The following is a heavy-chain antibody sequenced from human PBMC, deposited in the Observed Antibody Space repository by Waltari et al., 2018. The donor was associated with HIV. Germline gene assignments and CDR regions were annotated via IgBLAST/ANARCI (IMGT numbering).Heavy chain of an antibody. D-gene: IGHD5-18*01. CDR2: IYTSGST. J-gene: IGHJ3*02. V-gene: IGHV4-61*02. Sequence: QVQLQESGPGLVKPSQTLSLTCTVSGGSISSGSYYWSSIRQPAGKGLEWIGRIYTSGSTNYNPSLKSRVTISVETSKNQFSLKLSSVTAADTAVYYCARRGIQLWFYAFDIWGQGTMVTVSS. CDR3: ARRGIQLWFYAFDI. CDR1: GGSISSGSYY.